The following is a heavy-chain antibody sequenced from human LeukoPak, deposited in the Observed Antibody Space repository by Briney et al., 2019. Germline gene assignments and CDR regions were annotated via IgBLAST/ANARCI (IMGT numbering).Heavy chain of an antibody. CDR1: GFTFSSYG. Sequence: GGSLRLSCAASGFTFSSYGMHWVRQAPGKGLEWVAFIRYDGSNKYYADSVKGRFTVSRDNSKNTLYLQMNSLRAEDTAVYYCAEGSGSYPHFDYWGQGTLVTVSS. V-gene: IGHV3-30*02. J-gene: IGHJ4*02. D-gene: IGHD3-10*01. CDR2: IRYDGSNK. CDR3: AEGSGSYPHFDY.